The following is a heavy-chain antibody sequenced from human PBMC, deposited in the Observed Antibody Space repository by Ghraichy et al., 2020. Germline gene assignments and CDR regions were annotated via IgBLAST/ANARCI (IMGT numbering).Heavy chain of an antibody. V-gene: IGHV3-23*01. CDR1: GFTFSSYA. D-gene: IGHD3-3*01. CDR3: AKWAGLRFLEWLLDPHMDV. J-gene: IGHJ6*02. Sequence: GGSLRLSCAASGFTFSSYAMSWVRQAPGKGLEWVSAISGSGGSTYYADSVKGRFTISRDNSKNTLYLQMNSLRAEDTAVYYCAKWAGLRFLEWLLDPHMDVWGQGTTVTVSS. CDR2: ISGSGGST.